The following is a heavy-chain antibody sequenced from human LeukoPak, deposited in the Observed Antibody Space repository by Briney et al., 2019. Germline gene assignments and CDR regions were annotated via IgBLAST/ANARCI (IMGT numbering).Heavy chain of an antibody. J-gene: IGHJ4*02. D-gene: IGHD3-10*01. Sequence: SGTLSLTCTVSGGSISSSSYYWGWIRQPPGKGLEWIGSINYSGSTYYNPSLKSRVTIFVDTSKNQFSLKLRSVTAADTAVYYCAGNDYYYYGSGSYSEVIWDYWGQGTLVTVSS. CDR2: INYSGST. V-gene: IGHV4-39*01. CDR3: AGNDYYYYGSGSYSEVIWDY. CDR1: GGSISSSSYY.